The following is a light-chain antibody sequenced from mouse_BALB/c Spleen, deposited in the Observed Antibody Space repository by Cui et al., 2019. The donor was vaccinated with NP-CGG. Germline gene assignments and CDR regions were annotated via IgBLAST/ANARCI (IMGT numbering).Light chain of an antibody. CDR3: ALWYSNHWV. V-gene: IGLV1*01. J-gene: IGLJ1*01. Sequence: QLVVPQESALTKSPGETVTLTCRSSTGAVTTNNFANWVQEKPDHFFTGLIGGTNNRAPGVPARFSGSLIGDKAALTITGAQTEDEAIYFCALWYSNHWVFGGGTKLTVL. CDR1: TGAVTTNNF. CDR2: GTN.